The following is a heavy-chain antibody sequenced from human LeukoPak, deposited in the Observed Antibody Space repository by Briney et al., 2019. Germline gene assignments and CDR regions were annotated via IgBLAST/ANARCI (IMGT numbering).Heavy chain of an antibody. CDR3: AKDAPINFDILTGYYFSPHAFDI. D-gene: IGHD3-9*01. V-gene: IGHV3-23*01. Sequence: PGGSLRLSCAASGFTFSSYAMSWVRQAPGKGLEWVSAISGSGGSTYYADSVKGRFTISRDNSKNTLYLQMNSLRAEDTAVYYGAKDAPINFDILTGYYFSPHAFDIWGQGTMVTVSS. J-gene: IGHJ3*02. CDR1: GFTFSSYA. CDR2: ISGSGGST.